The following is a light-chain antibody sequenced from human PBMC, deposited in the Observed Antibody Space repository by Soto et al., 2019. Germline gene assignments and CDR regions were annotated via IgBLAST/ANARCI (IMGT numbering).Light chain of an antibody. CDR3: SSYTSTSTYV. Sequence: QSVLXQXXSVXGSPGXSXXISXXGTSSXFGGYTYVSWYQQHPGKAPXXXXXXATSRPSGVSNRFSGSKSDNTASLTIAGLQAEDEADYYCSSYTSTSTYVFGTGTKLTVL. CDR1: SSXFGGYTY. CDR2: XAT. V-gene: IGLV2-14*03. J-gene: IGLJ1*01.